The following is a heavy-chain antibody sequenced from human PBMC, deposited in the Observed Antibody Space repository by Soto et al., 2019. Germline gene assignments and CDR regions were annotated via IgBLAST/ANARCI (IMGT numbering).Heavy chain of an antibody. CDR2: ISLDGGST. CDR1: GFTFDDYA. J-gene: IGHJ6*02. V-gene: IGHV3-43D*03. CDR3: AKDRGPKYYYDSSGYYGPSRRMDV. Sequence: LSLTCAASGFTFDDYAMHWVRQAPGKGLEWVSLISLDGGSTYYADSVKGLFTISRDNSKNSLYLQMNSLRAEDTALYYCAKDRGPKYYYDSSGYYGPSRRMDVWGQGTTVTVSS. D-gene: IGHD3-22*01.